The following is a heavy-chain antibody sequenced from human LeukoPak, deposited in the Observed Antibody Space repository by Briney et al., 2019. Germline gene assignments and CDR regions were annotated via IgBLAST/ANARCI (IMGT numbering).Heavy chain of an antibody. Sequence: GGSLRLSCAASGFTVSSNYMSWVRQAPGKGLEWVSVIYSGGSTYYADSVKGRFTISRDNSKNTLYLQMNSLRAEDTAVYYCAREISRITIFGVVIEPDAFDIWGQGTMVTVSS. CDR2: IYSGGST. D-gene: IGHD3-3*01. CDR3: AREISRITIFGVVIEPDAFDI. CDR1: GFTVSSNY. V-gene: IGHV3-66*01. J-gene: IGHJ3*02.